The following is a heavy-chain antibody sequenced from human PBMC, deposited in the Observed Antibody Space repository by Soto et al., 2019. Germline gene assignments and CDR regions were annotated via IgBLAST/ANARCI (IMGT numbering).Heavy chain of an antibody. CDR2: IKDRSFGATA. CDR3: TRSLIIAATGQY. Sequence: PGGSLRLSCAASGFSFSDTWMNWVRQAPGKGLEWVGRIKDRSFGATADYAAPVRGRFTISRDDSKNTLFLQMNGLKTEDTGLYFCTRSLIIAATGQYWGPGTMVTVSS. V-gene: IGHV3-15*07. J-gene: IGHJ4*02. CDR1: GFSFSDTW. D-gene: IGHD2-15*01.